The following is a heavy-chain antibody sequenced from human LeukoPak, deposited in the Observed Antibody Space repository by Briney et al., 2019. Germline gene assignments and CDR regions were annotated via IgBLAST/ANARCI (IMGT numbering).Heavy chain of an antibody. CDR3: VRVGNRDQDYYYSYMDV. CDR1: GFTFGDYY. J-gene: IGHJ6*03. CDR2: ISGRSGAAI. Sequence: GGSLTLSCAASGFTFGDYYMSWIRQAPGKGLEWVSYISGRSGAAIYYVDSVKGRFTIYRDNAQNSLYLQMDSLRAEDTALYYCVRVGNRDQDYYYSYMDVWGRGTTVTVSS. V-gene: IGHV3-11*01. D-gene: IGHD5-24*01.